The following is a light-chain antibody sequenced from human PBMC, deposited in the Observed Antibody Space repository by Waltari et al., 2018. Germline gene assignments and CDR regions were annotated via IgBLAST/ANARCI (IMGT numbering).Light chain of an antibody. J-gene: IGLJ1*01. Sequence: QSALTQPPSVSGSPGQSVTISCTVTNRDVGSFDRFSWFQQPPGTAPNLLFYEVTNRPSGVPDRFSGSKSGTTASLSISVLQAEDEADYYCSSYTSSSTYVFGTGTKVTVL. CDR3: SSYTSSSTYV. CDR2: EVT. V-gene: IGLV2-18*02. CDR1: NRDVGSFDR.